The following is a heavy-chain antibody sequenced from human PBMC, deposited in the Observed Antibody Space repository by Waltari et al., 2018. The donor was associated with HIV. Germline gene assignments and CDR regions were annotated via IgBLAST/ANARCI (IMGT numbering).Heavy chain of an antibody. Sequence: EVHLVETGGDLIQPGGSLRRSCAASGFTVRSNSGGGVRQAPGNGLEWVSVIYSGGSTYYADSVKGRYTISRDTSKNTLYLQMNSLRVEDTAVYYCARVSDDWYLDLWGRGTLVTVSS. D-gene: IGHD3-16*02. CDR3: ARVSDDWYLDL. CDR1: GFTVRSNS. J-gene: IGHJ2*01. V-gene: IGHV3-53*05. CDR2: IYSGGST.